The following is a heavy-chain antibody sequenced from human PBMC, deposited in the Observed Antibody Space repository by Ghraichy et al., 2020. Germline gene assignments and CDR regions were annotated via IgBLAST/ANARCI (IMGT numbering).Heavy chain of an antibody. CDR2: IYTSGSS. J-gene: IGHJ3*02. Sequence: SETLSLTCTVSGGPISSYYWSWIRQPAGKGLEWIGRIYTSGSSNHNPSLKSRVTMSVDTSKNQVSLKLSSVTAADTAVYYCVRDLSFYYDSSGHYAFHIWGQGTMVTVSS. CDR3: VRDLSFYYDSSGHYAFHI. V-gene: IGHV4-4*07. CDR1: GGPISSYY. D-gene: IGHD3-22*01.